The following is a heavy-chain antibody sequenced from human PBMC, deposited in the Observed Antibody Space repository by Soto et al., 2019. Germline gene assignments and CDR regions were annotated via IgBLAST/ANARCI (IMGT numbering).Heavy chain of an antibody. CDR2: TYYRSKWYN. Sequence: PSQTLSLTCVISGDSVSSNSAAWNWIRQSPSRGLEWLGRTYYRSKWYNDYSVSVKSRITINPDTSKNQFSLQLNSVTPEDTAVYYCSFLLAYYDSSGYYYYYYGMDVWGQGTTVTVSS. CDR3: SFLLAYYDSSGYYYYYYGMDV. D-gene: IGHD3-22*01. CDR1: GDSVSSNSAA. V-gene: IGHV6-1*01. J-gene: IGHJ6*02.